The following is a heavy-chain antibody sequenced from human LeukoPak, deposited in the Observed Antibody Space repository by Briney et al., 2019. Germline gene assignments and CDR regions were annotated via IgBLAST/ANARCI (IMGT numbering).Heavy chain of an antibody. V-gene: IGHV1-46*01. CDR2: INPSGGST. CDR3: ARRGTSRYCSGGSCYPRYYGMDV. Sequence: ASVKVSCKASGYTSTSYYMHWVRQAPGQGLEWMGIINPSGGSTSYAQKFQGRVTMTRDTSTSTVYMELSSLRSEDTAVYYCARRGTSRYCSGGSCYPRYYGMDVWGQGTTVTVSS. D-gene: IGHD2-15*01. J-gene: IGHJ6*02. CDR1: GYTSTSYY.